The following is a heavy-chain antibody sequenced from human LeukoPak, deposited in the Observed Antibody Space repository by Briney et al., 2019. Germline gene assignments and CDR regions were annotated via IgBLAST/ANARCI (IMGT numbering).Heavy chain of an antibody. V-gene: IGHV3-53*01. D-gene: IGHD3-10*01. J-gene: IGHJ4*02. CDR1: GFTVSSTY. CDR2: IYKDGKI. Sequence: TGGSLRLSCAASGFTVSSTYMSWVRQAPGKGLEWVSVIYKDGKIYYIDSVKGRFTISRDTSKNTLYLQMNSLRAEDTAVYYCAKDLALGGGSVFDYWGQGTLVTVSS. CDR3: AKDLALGGGSVFDY.